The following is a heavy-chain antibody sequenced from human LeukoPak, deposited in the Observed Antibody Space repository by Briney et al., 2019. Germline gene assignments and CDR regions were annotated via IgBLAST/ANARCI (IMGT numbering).Heavy chain of an antibody. CDR1: GFTFDDYA. V-gene: IGHV3-74*01. CDR3: ARRDSGYDNRAFDI. D-gene: IGHD5-12*01. CDR2: INSDGSST. J-gene: IGHJ3*02. Sequence: GGPLRLSCAASGFTFDDYAMHWVRQAPGKGLVWVSRINSDGSSTNYADSVKGRFTISRDNAKNTLYLQVNSLRAEDTAVYYCARRDSGYDNRAFDIWGQGTVVTVSS.